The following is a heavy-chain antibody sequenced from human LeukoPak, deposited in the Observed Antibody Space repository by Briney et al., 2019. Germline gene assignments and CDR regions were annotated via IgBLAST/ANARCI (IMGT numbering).Heavy chain of an antibody. CDR3: ARIGTTTRGPAGLDV. CDR2: IASGGGANR. J-gene: IGHJ6*02. CDR1: GFTFSSYE. V-gene: IGHV3-48*03. D-gene: IGHD2/OR15-2a*01. Sequence: GGSLRLSCAASGFTFSSYEMNWVRQARGKGLEWVSYIASGGGANRFYSESVKGRFTISRDNAKNSLYLHMNSLRAEDTGVYYCARIGTTTRGPAGLDVWGQGTTVTVSS.